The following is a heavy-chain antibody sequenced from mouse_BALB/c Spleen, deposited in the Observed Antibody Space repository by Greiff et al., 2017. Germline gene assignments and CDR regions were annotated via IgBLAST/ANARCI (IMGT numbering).Heavy chain of an antibody. D-gene: IGHD2-4*01. CDR2: IYPGNSDT. CDR3: TYYDYDGDAMDY. J-gene: IGHJ4*01. CDR1: GYSFTSYW. V-gene: IGHV1-5*01. Sequence: EVQLQQSGTVLARPGASVKMSCKASGYSFTSYWMHWVKQRPGQGLEWIGAIYPGNSDTSYNQKFKGKAKLTAVTSASTAYMELSSLTNEDSAVYYCTYYDYDGDAMDYWGQGTSVTVSS.